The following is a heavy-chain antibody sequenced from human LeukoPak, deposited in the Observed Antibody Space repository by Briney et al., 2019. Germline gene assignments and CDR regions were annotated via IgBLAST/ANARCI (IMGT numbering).Heavy chain of an antibody. Sequence: GGSLRLSCAASGFTFSSYEMNWVRQAPGKGLEWVGRIKSKTDGGTTDYAAPVKGRFTISRDDSKNTLYLQMNSLKTEDTAVYYCTTDLSIALRLVDYWGQGTLVTVSS. V-gene: IGHV3-15*01. CDR1: GFTFSSYE. CDR2: IKSKTDGGTT. J-gene: IGHJ4*02. D-gene: IGHD6-6*01. CDR3: TTDLSIALRLVDY.